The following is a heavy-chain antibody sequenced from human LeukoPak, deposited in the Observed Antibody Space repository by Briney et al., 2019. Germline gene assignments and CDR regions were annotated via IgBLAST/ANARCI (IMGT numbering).Heavy chain of an antibody. D-gene: IGHD6-19*01. CDR3: ASPNKRWLVTKIDY. CDR1: GVSISSYY. J-gene: IGHJ4*02. CDR2: IYYSGST. Sequence: SDTLSLTCTVSGVSISSYYWSWIRQPPGKGLEWIGSIYYSGSTYYNPSLKSRVTISVDTSKNQFSLKLSSVTAADTAVYYCASPNKRWLVTKIDYWGQGTLVTVSS. V-gene: IGHV4-39*01.